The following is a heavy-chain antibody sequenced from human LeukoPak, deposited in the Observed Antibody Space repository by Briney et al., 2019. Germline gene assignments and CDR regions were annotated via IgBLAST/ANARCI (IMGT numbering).Heavy chain of an antibody. J-gene: IGHJ4*02. V-gene: IGHV3-7*03. D-gene: IGHD6-13*01. CDR1: GFTFSSYW. CDR2: IKQDGSEK. Sequence: PGGSLRLPCAASGFTFSSYWMSWVRQAPGKGLEWVANIKQDGSEKYYVDSVKGRFTISRDNAKNSLYLQMNSLRAEDTAVYYCASGIAAADPYYFDYWGQGTLVTVSS. CDR3: ASGIAAADPYYFDY.